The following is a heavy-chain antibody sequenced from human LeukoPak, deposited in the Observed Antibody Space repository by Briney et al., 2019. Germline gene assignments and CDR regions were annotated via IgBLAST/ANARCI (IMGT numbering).Heavy chain of an antibody. CDR2: INPSGGST. D-gene: IGHD6-19*01. CDR3: AGPSVAGTGFQH. J-gene: IGHJ1*01. CDR1: GYTFTNYT. Sequence: GASVKVSCKASGYTFTNYTINWVRQAPGQGLEWMGIINPSGGSTSYAQKFQGRVTVTRDTSTSTVYMELSSLRSEDTAVYYCAGPSVAGTGFQHWGQGTLVTVSS. V-gene: IGHV1-46*01.